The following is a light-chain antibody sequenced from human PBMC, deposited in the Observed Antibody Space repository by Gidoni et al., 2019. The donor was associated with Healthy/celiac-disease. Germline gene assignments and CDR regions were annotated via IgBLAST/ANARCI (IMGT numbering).Light chain of an antibody. J-gene: IGKJ4*01. V-gene: IGKV1-27*01. CDR1: QSIGNY. CDR3: QKYNTVPLT. Sequence: DIQMTQSPSSLSASVGDRVTITCRASQSIGNYLAWYQEKPGKVPKLLMYDASTLQSGVPSRFSGSGSGTDFTLTISSLQPEGVATYYCQKYNTVPLTFGGGTKVEI. CDR2: DAS.